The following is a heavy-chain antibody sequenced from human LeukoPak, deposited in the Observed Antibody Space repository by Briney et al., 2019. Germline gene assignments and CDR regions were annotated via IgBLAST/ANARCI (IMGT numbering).Heavy chain of an antibody. CDR1: GYTFTGYY. CDR2: INPNSGGT. V-gene: IGHV1-2*06. J-gene: IGHJ6*02. CDR3: ARKEVTAGSYGMDV. D-gene: IGHD2-21*02. Sequence: ASVKVSCKASGYTFTGYYMHWVRQAPGQGLEWMGRINPNSGGTNYAQKFQGRVTMTRDTSISTAYMELSRLRSDDTAVYYCARKEVTAGSYGMDVWGQGTTVTVS.